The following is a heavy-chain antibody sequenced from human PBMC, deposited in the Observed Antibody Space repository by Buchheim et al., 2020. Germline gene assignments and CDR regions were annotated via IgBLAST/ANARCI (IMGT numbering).Heavy chain of an antibody. V-gene: IGHV3-23*01. CDR2: ISGSGGST. CDR1: GFTFSSYA. J-gene: IGHJ4*02. CDR3: AKGGGDTAMVTQNRVYYFDY. D-gene: IGHD5-18*01. Sequence: EVQLLESGGGLVQPGGSLRLSCAASGFTFSSYAMSWVRQAPGKGLEWVSAISGSGGSTNYAASVKGRLTISRDNSKNTVYLQMNSLRAEDTAVYYCAKGGGDTAMVTQNRVYYFDYWGQGTL.